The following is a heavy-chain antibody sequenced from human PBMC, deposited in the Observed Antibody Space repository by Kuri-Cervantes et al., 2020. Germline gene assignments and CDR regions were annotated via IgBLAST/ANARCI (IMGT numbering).Heavy chain of an antibody. CDR1: GGSISSSNW. J-gene: IGHJ4*02. CDR3: AREPLPTNVWLNFDF. D-gene: IGHD3-16*01. Sequence: SETLSLTCAVSGGSISSSNWWSWVRQPPGKGLEWIGEIYHSGSTNYNPSLKSRVTISVDKSKNQFSLKLSSVTAADTAVYYCAREPLPTNVWLNFDFWGQGTLVTVSS. CDR2: IYHSGST. V-gene: IGHV4-4*02.